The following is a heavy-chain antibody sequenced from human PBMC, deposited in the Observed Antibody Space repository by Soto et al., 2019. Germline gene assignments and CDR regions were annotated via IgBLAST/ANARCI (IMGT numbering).Heavy chain of an antibody. J-gene: IGHJ2*01. D-gene: IGHD5-12*01. Sequence: EEQLVESGGGLVKPGGSLRLSCAASGFTFSNAWMSWVRQAPGKGLEWVGRIKTKTDGGPTDYAAPVKDRFTISRDDSKTTVYLQRNSLKTEDTAVYYCATASSGFARYFDLWGRGTLVIVSS. CDR2: IKTKTDGGPT. V-gene: IGHV3-15*01. CDR3: ATASSGFARYFDL. CDR1: GFTFSNAW.